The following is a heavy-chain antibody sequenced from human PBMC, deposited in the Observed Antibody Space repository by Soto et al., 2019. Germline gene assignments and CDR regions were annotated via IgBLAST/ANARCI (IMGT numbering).Heavy chain of an antibody. V-gene: IGHV4-34*01. CDR3: ARPDLPFQPLSRWFDP. J-gene: IGHJ5*02. CDR2: IYHTGET. Sequence: PPAAPSPTRGGAGECFRHFYSRRVRAATGKGLEWIGEIYHTGETNYNPSLESRVPLSIDTTRHQFSLKLTSVTAADTAVYFCARPDLPFQPLSRWFDPWGQGIQVTGSS. D-gene: IGHD2-2*01. CDR1: GECFRHFY.